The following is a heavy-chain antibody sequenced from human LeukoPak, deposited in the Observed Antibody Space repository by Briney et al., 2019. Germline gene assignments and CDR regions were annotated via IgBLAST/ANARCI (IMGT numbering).Heavy chain of an antibody. CDR3: ARDLGGAFDI. D-gene: IGHD3-16*01. Sequence: GRSLRLSCAASGFTFSSYAMHWVRQAPGKGLEWVAVISYDGSNKYYADSVKGRFTISRDNSKNTLYLQMNSLRAEDTAVYYCARDLGGAFDIWGQGTMVTVSS. J-gene: IGHJ3*02. CDR1: GFTFSSYA. CDR2: ISYDGSNK. V-gene: IGHV3-30-3*01.